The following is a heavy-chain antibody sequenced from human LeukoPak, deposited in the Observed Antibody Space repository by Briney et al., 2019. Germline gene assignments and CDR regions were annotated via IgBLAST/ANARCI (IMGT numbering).Heavy chain of an antibody. CDR1: GFTVSSNY. CDR2: IYSGSST. CDR3: ARDISSGYYDAFDI. J-gene: IGHJ3*02. V-gene: IGHV3-66*01. Sequence: GGSLRLSCAASGFTVSSNYMSWVRQAPGEGLEWVSIIYSGSSTYYADSVKGTFTISRDNSKNTLYLQMNSLRAEDTAVYYCARDISSGYYDAFDIWGQGTMVTVSS. D-gene: IGHD3-22*01.